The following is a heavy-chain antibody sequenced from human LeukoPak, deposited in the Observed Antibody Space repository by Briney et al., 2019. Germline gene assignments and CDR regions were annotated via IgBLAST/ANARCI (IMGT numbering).Heavy chain of an antibody. CDR1: GFTFTNYA. CDR2: ISYDGSNK. D-gene: IGHD3-22*01. J-gene: IGHJ4*02. V-gene: IGHV3-30-3*01. CDR3: AREAPYYDSSGYYDY. Sequence: GRSLRLSCAASGFTFTNYAMHWVRQAPGRGLEWVAVISYDGSNKYYADSVKGRFTISRDNSKNTLYLQMNSLRAEDTAVYSCAREAPYYDSSGYYDYWGQGTLVTVSS.